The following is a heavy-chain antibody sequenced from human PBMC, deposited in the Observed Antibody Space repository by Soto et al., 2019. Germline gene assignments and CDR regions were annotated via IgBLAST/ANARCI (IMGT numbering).Heavy chain of an antibody. J-gene: IGHJ6*02. CDR3: TRHPTTDITGTRGYYYYGMDV. CDR2: IKSKTDGGTT. CDR1: GFTFSNAW. V-gene: IGHV3-15*07. D-gene: IGHD1-7*01. Sequence: GGSLRLSCAASGFTFSNAWINWVRQAPGKGLEWVGRIKSKTDGGTTEYAAPVKGRFTISRDDSKNTVYLQMNSLKTEDTAVYYCTRHPTTDITGTRGYYYYGMDVWGQGTTVTVSS.